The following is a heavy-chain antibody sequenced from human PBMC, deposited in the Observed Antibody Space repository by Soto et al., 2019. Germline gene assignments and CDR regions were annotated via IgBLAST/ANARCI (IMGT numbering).Heavy chain of an antibody. V-gene: IGHV3-33*01. D-gene: IGHD2-8*01. CDR2: IWYDGRNK. J-gene: IGHJ5*02. CDR3: LRDKGVNPFDP. Sequence: QVQLVESGGGVVQPGRSLRLSCAASGFTFSSYGMHWVRQAPGKGLEWVAVIWYDGRNKYYADSVKGRFTISRDNSKNTLYLQINSLRAEDTAVYYCLRDKGVNPFDPWGQGTLVTVSS. CDR1: GFTFSSYG.